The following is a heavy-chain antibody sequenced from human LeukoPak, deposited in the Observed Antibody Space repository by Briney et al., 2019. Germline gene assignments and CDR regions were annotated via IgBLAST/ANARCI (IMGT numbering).Heavy chain of an antibody. D-gene: IGHD6-19*01. CDR2: INPNSGGT. V-gene: IGHV1-2*02. Sequence: ASVKVSCKASGYTFTGYYMHWVRQAPGQGLEWMGWINPNSGGTNYAQKFQGRVTMTRDTAISTAYMELSRLRCDDTAVYYCARSDVDSSGWPIPSHYYYYMDVWGKGTTVTVYS. J-gene: IGHJ6*03. CDR3: ARSDVDSSGWPIPSHYYYYMDV. CDR1: GYTFTGYY.